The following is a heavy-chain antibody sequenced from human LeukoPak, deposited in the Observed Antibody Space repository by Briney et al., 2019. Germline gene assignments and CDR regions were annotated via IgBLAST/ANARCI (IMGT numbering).Heavy chain of an antibody. V-gene: IGHV4-59*01. J-gene: IGHJ6*03. Sequence: SETLSLTCTVSGGSISSYYWSWIRQPPGKGLEWIGYIYYSGSTNYNPSLKSRVTISVDTSKNQFSLKLSSVTAADTAVYYCARTRYHDFWSGYYMDVWGKGTTVTVSS. CDR1: GGSISSYY. CDR3: ARTRYHDFWSGYYMDV. D-gene: IGHD3-3*01. CDR2: IYYSGST.